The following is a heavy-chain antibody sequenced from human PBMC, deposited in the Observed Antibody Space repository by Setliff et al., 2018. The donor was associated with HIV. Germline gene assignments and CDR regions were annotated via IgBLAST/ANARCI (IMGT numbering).Heavy chain of an antibody. V-gene: IGHV1-18*01. CDR1: GGSFSSYA. CDR2: ISVYNGDT. CDR3: ARDTYFWGGFDPFDI. J-gene: IGHJ3*02. D-gene: IGHD3-3*01. Sequence: ASVKVSCKASGGSFSSYAITWVRQAPGQRREWMGWISVYNGDTNYAQKFQGRVTMTTDTSTSTAYMELRSLRSDDTAVYYCARDTYFWGGFDPFDIWGQGTMVT.